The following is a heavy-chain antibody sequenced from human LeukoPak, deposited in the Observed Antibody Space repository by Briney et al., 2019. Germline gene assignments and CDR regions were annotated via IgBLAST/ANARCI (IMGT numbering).Heavy chain of an antibody. Sequence: GGSLRLSCAASGFIVNSYAMSWVRQAPGKGLAWVSLIYSDGVTQYADSVKGRFTISRDNSKNTLYLQMNSLRDEDTAVYFCARDRAEGKTWVEFDPWGQGTLVTVST. CDR2: IYSDGVT. CDR3: ARDRAEGKTWVEFDP. CDR1: GFIVNSYA. V-gene: IGHV3-66*02. J-gene: IGHJ5*02.